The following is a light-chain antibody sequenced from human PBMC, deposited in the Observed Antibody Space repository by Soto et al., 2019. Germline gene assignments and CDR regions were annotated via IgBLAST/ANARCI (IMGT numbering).Light chain of an antibody. V-gene: IGKV1-39*01. CDR1: QSISTY. CDR3: QQSYSTPYT. J-gene: IGKJ2*01. Sequence: DIQMTHPPSSLSAFVGDRVTTPCGASQSISTYLNWHQQKPGKAPELLSYAESSLQSGVPSRFSGGGSGTDFTLTISSLQPEDFASYYCQQSYSTPYTFGQGTKLEIK. CDR2: AES.